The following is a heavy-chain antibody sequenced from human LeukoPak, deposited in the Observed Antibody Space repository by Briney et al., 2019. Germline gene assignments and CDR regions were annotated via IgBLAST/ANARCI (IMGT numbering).Heavy chain of an antibody. Sequence: GGSLRLSCAASGFTFSSYAMSRVRQAPGKGLEWVSAISGSGGSTYYADSVKGRFTISRDNSKNTLYLQMNSLRAEDTAVYYCARGGRGRPNNWFDPWGQGTLVTVSS. CDR1: GFTFSSYA. J-gene: IGHJ5*02. CDR3: ARGGRGRPNNWFDP. D-gene: IGHD2-15*01. CDR2: ISGSGGST. V-gene: IGHV3-23*01.